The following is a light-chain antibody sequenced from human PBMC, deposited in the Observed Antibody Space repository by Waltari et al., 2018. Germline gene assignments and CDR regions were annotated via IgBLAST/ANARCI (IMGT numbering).Light chain of an antibody. J-gene: IGLJ3*02. V-gene: IGLV3-10*01. CDR3: YSTDSSGYERV. CDR2: DDN. CDR1: ALPQNS. Sequence: SYELTQPPSVSVSPGQTARIPCSGDALPQNSAFWYQQKSAQAPVLVIYDDNKRPSGIPERFSASSSGTMATLTITGAQEEDEGDYYCYSTDSSGYERVFGGGTKLTV.